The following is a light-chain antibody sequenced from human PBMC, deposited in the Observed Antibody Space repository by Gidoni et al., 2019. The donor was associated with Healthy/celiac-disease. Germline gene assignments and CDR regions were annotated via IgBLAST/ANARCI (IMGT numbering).Light chain of an antibody. CDR2: ASS. CDR1: PRISSY. Sequence: DIQMPQSPSSLSASVGDRVTITCRASPRISSYLNWYQQKPGKAPKLLIYASSSLQSGVPSRFSGSGSGTDFTLTISSLQPEDFATYYCQQSYSTPPGYTFGQGTKLEIK. V-gene: IGKV1-39*01. CDR3: QQSYSTPPGYT. J-gene: IGKJ2*01.